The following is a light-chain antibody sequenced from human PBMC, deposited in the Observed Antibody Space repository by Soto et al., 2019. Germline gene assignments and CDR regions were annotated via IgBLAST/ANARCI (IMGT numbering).Light chain of an antibody. CDR3: QQYRNWPRT. V-gene: IGKV3-15*01. J-gene: IGKJ1*01. CDR1: QNIIIN. Sequence: DIVMTQSPATLSVSPGERATLSCRASQNIIINLAWYQQKPGQAPRLLVYGASTKATDMPGRFSGRGSGTEFTLTINNLQSEDFAVYYCQQYRNWPRTFGQGTKVDIK. CDR2: GAS.